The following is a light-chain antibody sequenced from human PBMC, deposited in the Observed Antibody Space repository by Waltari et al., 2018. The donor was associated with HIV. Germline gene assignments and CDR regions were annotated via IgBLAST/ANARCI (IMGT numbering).Light chain of an antibody. CDR2: GAS. V-gene: IGKV1-39*01. CDR1: QNIIHY. Sequence: DINMTPSPSSLSAAVGDSVTIPCRTSQNIIHYLNWYHQSPGKAPSLLIFGASTLQHGVSSRFSGSGSDTEFALSIAGLQHEDFGTYYCQQTFSPPRTFGPGT. CDR3: QQTFSPPRT. J-gene: IGKJ3*01.